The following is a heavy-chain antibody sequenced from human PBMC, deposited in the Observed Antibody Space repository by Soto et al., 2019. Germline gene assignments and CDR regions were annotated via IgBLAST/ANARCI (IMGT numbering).Heavy chain of an antibody. CDR2: INPNGGST. D-gene: IGHD2-21*01. Sequence: QVQLVQSGAEVEKPGDSVKISCKASGYTFIHYYIHWVRQAPGQGLEWMAIINPNGGSTNYAQKFQGRVTVTSDTSTTTVSMELNSLESDDTAVYFCARSLLQGDFWGQGTLVTVSS. J-gene: IGHJ4*02. CDR3: ARSLLQGDF. CDR1: GYTFIHYY. V-gene: IGHV1-46*01.